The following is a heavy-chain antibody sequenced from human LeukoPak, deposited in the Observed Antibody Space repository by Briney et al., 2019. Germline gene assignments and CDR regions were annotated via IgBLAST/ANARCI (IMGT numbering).Heavy chain of an antibody. D-gene: IGHD3-3*01. J-gene: IGHJ4*02. CDR1: GFTFSSYG. CDR3: ASWAGNTQSDSWSGPFDY. CDR2: ISAGGRTT. V-gene: IGHV3-48*04. Sequence: GRSLRLSCAASGFTFSSYGMNWVRQAPGKGLEWVSYISAGGRTTFYADSVTGRFTISRDNAKNSLYLQMSSLRVEDTAVYYCASWAGNTQSDSWSGPFDYWGQGSLVTVSS.